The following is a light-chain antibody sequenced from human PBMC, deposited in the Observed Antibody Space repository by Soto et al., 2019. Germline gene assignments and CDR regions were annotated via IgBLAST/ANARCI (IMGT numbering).Light chain of an antibody. Sequence: QSVLTQPRSVSGSPGQSVTISCTGTSSDVGGYNYVSWYQQHPGKAPKLMIYDVSKRPSGVPDRFSGSKSGNTASLTISGLQAEDDADYYCCWYAGMYTFVFGTGTKVTVL. CDR3: CWYAGMYTFV. CDR1: SSDVGGYNY. V-gene: IGLV2-11*01. J-gene: IGLJ1*01. CDR2: DVS.